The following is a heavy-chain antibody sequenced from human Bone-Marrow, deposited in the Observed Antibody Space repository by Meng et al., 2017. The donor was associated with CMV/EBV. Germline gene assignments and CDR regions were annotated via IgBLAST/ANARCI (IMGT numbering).Heavy chain of an antibody. V-gene: IGHV3-72*01. Sequence: GESLKISCVGSRFTFSDHYIDWVRQAPGKGLEWVGRIGNRASGDTTEYAASVIGRFTISRDDSKSSSYLQMSSLKTEDTAVYYCTRGHSGIDIYAFDIWGQGTMVTVS. CDR3: TRGHSGIDIYAFDI. J-gene: IGHJ3*02. CDR2: IGNRASGDTT. CDR1: RFTFSDHY. D-gene: IGHD1-26*01.